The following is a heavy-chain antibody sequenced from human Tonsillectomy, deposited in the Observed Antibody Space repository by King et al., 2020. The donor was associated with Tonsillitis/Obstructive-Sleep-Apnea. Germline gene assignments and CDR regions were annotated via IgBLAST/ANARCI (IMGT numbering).Heavy chain of an antibody. V-gene: IGHV1-18*01. CDR2: ISADNGNT. J-gene: IGHJ4*02. Sequence: QLVQSGAEVKKPGASVKVSCKASGYTFTNYGISWVRQAPGQGLEWMGWISADNGNTKDAQNFQDRVTMTSDTSTNTAYMELRSLRSDETAVYYCARGSSSSSWLNFDYWGQGTLVTVSS. CDR3: ARGSSSSSWLNFDY. CDR1: GYTFTNYG. D-gene: IGHD6-13*01.